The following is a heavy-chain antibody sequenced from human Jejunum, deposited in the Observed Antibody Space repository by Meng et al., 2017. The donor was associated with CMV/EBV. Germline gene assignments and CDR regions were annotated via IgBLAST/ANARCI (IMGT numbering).Heavy chain of an antibody. V-gene: IGHV3-15*01. CDR3: ATGERQWQLLFDC. J-gene: IGHJ4*02. CDR1: LAFTKAW. Sequence: LAFTKAWMSWVCQTPGKGLEWVGRIKSYGDGGLTDYATRVKGRFTISRDDSENTLYLHMNSLDVEDTGVYYCATGERQWQLLFDCWGQGTLVTVSS. CDR2: IKSYGDGGLT. D-gene: IGHD1-26*01.